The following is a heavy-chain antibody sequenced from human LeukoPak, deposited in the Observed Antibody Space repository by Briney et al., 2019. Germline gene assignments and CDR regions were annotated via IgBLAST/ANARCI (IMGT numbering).Heavy chain of an antibody. V-gene: IGHV4-38-2*01. Sequence: PSETLSLTCAVSGYSISSGYYWGWIRQPPGKGLEWIVNIYHSGSTYYNPSLKSRVTISVDTSKNQFSLKLSSVTAADTAVYYCARVIDIPYYYGMDVWGKGTTVTVSS. D-gene: IGHD3-16*02. CDR3: ARVIDIPYYYGMDV. J-gene: IGHJ6*04. CDR2: IYHSGST. CDR1: GYSISSGYY.